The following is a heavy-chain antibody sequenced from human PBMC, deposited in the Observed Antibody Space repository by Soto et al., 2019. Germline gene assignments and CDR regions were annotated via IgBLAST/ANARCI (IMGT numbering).Heavy chain of an antibody. V-gene: IGHV4-31*03. Sequence: SETLSLTCTVSGGSISSGGYYWSWIRQHPGKGLEWIGYIYYSGSTYYNPSLKSRVTISVDTSKSQFSLKLSSVTAADTAVYYCARDLRRTAARRGGYFDYWGQGTLVTVSS. J-gene: IGHJ4*02. CDR2: IYYSGST. CDR3: ARDLRRTAARRGGYFDY. D-gene: IGHD6-6*01. CDR1: GGSISSGGYY.